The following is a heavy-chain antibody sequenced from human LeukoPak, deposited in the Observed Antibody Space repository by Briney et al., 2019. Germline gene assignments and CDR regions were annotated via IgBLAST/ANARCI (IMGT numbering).Heavy chain of an antibody. D-gene: IGHD6-19*01. V-gene: IGHV1-69*13. CDR2: IIPIFGTA. CDR1: GGTFSSYA. Sequence: VASVKVSCKASGGTFSSYAISWVRQAPGQGLEWMGGIIPIFGTANYAQKFQGRVTITADESTSTAYMELSSLRSEDTAVYYCARDRGGVAVADDRHYFDYWGQGTLVTVSS. J-gene: IGHJ4*02. CDR3: ARDRGGVAVADDRHYFDY.